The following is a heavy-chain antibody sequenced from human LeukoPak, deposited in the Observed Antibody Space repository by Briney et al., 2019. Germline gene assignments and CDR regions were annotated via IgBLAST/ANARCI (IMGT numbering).Heavy chain of an antibody. V-gene: IGHV1-2*02. CDR1: VYTFTRYC. CDR3: ARGLYYYGSGSYESDV. CDR2: GNPNGGVT. J-gene: IGHJ6*04. D-gene: IGHD3-10*01. Sequence: ASVTVSRTASVYTFTRYCMHWVRQAPGHRLEGRGWGNPNGGVTNNAQKFQGRVTMTRDTSISTAYMELCRLRSDDTAVYYCARGLYYYGSGSYESDVWGKGTTVTISS.